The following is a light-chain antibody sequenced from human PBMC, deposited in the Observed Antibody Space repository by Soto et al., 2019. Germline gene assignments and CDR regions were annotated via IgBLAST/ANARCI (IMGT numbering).Light chain of an antibody. V-gene: IGKV3-11*01. CDR1: QSVSWY. Sequence: EIVLTQSPATLSLSPGERATLSCRASQSVSWYLAWYPQKPGQAPRLLLYDASNRATGIPARFSGSGSGTDFTLTITIVEPEDFAVYYCHQRSNWPSTFGGGTKVEIK. J-gene: IGKJ4*01. CDR3: HQRSNWPST. CDR2: DAS.